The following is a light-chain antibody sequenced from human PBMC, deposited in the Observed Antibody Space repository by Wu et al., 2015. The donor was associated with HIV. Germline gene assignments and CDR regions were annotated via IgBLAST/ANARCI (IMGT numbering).Light chain of an antibody. V-gene: IGKV1-NL1*01. J-gene: IGKJ2*03. CDR3: QQYYSTPYS. Sequence: IQMTQSPSSLSASVGDRVTITCRASQGISKALAWYQHKPGKAPKLLLYAASILQSGVPSRFSGSGSGTEYTLTIDSLQPEDFATYCCQQYYSTPYSFGQGTKLEIK. CDR2: AAS. CDR1: QGISKA.